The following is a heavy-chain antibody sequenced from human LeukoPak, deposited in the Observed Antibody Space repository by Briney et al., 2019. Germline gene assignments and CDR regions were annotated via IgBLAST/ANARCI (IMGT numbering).Heavy chain of an antibody. J-gene: IGHJ4*02. Sequence: PGGSLRLSCAASGLTFSSYAMSWVRQAPGKGLEWVSAISGSGGSTYYADSVKGRFTISRDNSKNTLYLQMNSLRAEDTAVYYCAKDPIRIVGAFDYWGQGTLVTVSS. CDR3: AKDPIRIVGAFDY. V-gene: IGHV3-23*01. D-gene: IGHD1-26*01. CDR1: GLTFSSYA. CDR2: ISGSGGST.